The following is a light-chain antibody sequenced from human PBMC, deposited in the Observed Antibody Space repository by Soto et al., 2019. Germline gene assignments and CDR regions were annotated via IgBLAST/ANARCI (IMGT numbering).Light chain of an antibody. Sequence: QLVLTQPPSASASLGASVTLTCTLSSGYSNYKVDWYQQRPGKGPRFVMRVGTGGIVGSKGDGIPDRFSVLGSGLNRYLTIKNIQEEDESDYHCGADHGSGRNFVVVSGGATKLTVL. CDR1: SGYSNYK. V-gene: IGLV9-49*01. CDR3: GADHGSGRNFVVV. CDR2: VGTGGIVG. J-gene: IGLJ2*01.